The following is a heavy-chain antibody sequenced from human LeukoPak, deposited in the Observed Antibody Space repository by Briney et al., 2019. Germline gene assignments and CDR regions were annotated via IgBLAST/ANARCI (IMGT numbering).Heavy chain of an antibody. CDR2: INSDGSSR. J-gene: IGHJ4*02. Sequence: GGSLRLSCATSAYTFSSYWMHWVRQAPGKGLVWVSRINSDGSSRSYADYVKGRFTISRDDAKNTLYLQMSSLSVDDTAIYYCTRGSPGYSSSWLDFWGQGILVTVSS. CDR1: AYTFSSYW. V-gene: IGHV3-74*01. CDR3: TRGSPGYSSSWLDF. D-gene: IGHD6-13*01.